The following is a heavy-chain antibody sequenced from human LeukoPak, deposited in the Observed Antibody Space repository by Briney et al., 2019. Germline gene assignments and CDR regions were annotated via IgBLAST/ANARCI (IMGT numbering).Heavy chain of an antibody. Sequence: SGGSLSLSCGGSGFPFWTYWVIWVRQARGRGREGGANIKKDGTEKNKVDPVRGRFTISRDNAENTPYLQMNSPRAAATAVDFYARDRGNSGYDVLDYCGQRTLITASS. CDR2: IKKDGTEK. J-gene: IGHJ4*02. CDR3: ARDRGNSGYDVLDY. CDR1: GFPFWTYW. D-gene: IGHD5-12*01. V-gene: IGHV3-7*01.